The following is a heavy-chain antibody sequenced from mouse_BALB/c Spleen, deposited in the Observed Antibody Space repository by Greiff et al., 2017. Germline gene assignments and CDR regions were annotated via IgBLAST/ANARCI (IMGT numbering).Heavy chain of an antibody. CDR2: ISSGSSTI. CDR1: GFTFSSFG. CDR3: ARNYYRSYYAMDY. D-gene: IGHD2-14*01. V-gene: IGHV5-17*02. Sequence: EVKLMESGGGLVQPGGSRKLSCAASGFTFSSFGMHWVRQAPEKGLEWVAYISSGSSTIYYADTVKGRFTISRDNPKNTLFLQMTSLRSEDTAMYYCARNYYRSYYAMDYWGQGTSVTVSS. J-gene: IGHJ4*01.